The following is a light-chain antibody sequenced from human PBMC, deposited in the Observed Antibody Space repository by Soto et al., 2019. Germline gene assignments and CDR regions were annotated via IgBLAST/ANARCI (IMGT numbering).Light chain of an antibody. CDR2: GAS. V-gene: IGKV3-20*01. CDR1: QSVSSSY. CDR3: QQYGSSPVT. J-gene: IGKJ1*01. Sequence: EIVLTQSPGTLSLSPGERATLSCRASQSVSSSYLAWYQQKPGQAPRLLIYGASSRATGIPDRFSGSGSGTDFTLTINRLEPEDFAMYYCQQYGSSPVTFGQGTKVEIK.